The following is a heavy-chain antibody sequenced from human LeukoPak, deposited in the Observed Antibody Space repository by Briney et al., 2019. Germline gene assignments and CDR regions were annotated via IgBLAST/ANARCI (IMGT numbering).Heavy chain of an antibody. V-gene: IGHV3-21*01. CDR2: ISTSSSYI. J-gene: IGHJ3*02. Sequence: GGSLRLSCAASGFTFSSYSMNWVRQAPGKGLEWVSSISTSSSYIYSADSVKGRFTISRDNAKNSLYLQMNSLRAEDTAVYYCARALSSSSWRWAFDIWGQGTMVTVSS. CDR1: GFTFSSYS. D-gene: IGHD6-13*01. CDR3: ARALSSSSWRWAFDI.